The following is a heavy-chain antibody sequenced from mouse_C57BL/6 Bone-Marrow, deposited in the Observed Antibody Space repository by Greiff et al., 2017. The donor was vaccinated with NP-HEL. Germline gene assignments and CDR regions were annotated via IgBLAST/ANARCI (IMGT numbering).Heavy chain of an antibody. CDR3: ARWGPYGTWYFDV. J-gene: IGHJ1*03. Sequence: QVQLQQSGAELVKPGASVKISCKASGYAFSSYWMNWVKQRPGKGLEWIGQIYPGDGDTNYNGKFKGKATLTADKSSSTAYMQLSSLTSEDSAVYCCARWGPYGTWYFDVWGTGTTVTVSS. V-gene: IGHV1-80*01. D-gene: IGHD2-1*01. CDR2: IYPGDGDT. CDR1: GYAFSSYW.